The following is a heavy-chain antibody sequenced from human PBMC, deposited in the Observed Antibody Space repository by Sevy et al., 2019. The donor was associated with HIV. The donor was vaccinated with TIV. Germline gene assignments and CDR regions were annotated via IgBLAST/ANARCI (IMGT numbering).Heavy chain of an antibody. Sequence: SETLSLTYTVSGGSISSSSYYWGWIRQPPGKGLEWIGSIYYSGSTYYNPSLKSRVTISVDTSKNQFSLKLSSVTAADTAVYYCARLDIVVVPADYYYGSGSYYTRDYWGQGTLVTVSS. D-gene: IGHD3-10*01. V-gene: IGHV4-39*01. CDR1: GGSISSSSYY. CDR3: ARLDIVVVPADYYYGSGSYYTRDY. J-gene: IGHJ4*02. CDR2: IYYSGST.